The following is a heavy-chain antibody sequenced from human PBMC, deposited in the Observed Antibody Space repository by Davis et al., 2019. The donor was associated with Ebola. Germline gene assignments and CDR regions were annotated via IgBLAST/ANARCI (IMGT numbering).Heavy chain of an antibody. V-gene: IGHV1-3*01. Sequence: ASVQVSCKASGYTFTSHAMHSVRQPPGQRLEWLGWINAGNGNTKYSQKFQGRVTITRETSASTAYMELSSLRSEDTAVYYCARDGGYSYGWGFDYWGQGTLVTVSS. CDR2: INAGNGNT. J-gene: IGHJ4*02. CDR1: GYTFTSHA. CDR3: ARDGGYSYGWGFDY. D-gene: IGHD5-18*01.